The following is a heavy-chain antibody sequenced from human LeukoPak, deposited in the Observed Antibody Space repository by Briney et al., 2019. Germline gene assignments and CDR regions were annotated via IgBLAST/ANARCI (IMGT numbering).Heavy chain of an antibody. CDR1: GIFGSYV. D-gene: IGHD5-18*01. J-gene: IGHJ2*01. CDR3: AKEGNTALVTGYFDL. CDR2: IIPVSGST. Sequence: ASVKASCKASGIFGSYVISWVRQAPGQGLEWMGGIIPVSGSTHYAQKFQGRLTITADESTSTVYMGMSSLRSEDTAMYYCAKEGNTALVTGYFDLWGRGTLVTVSA. V-gene: IGHV1-69*13.